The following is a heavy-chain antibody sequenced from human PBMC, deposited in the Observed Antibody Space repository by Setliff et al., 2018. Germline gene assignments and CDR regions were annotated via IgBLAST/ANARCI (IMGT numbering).Heavy chain of an antibody. CDR1: GFMFSTYG. V-gene: IGHV1-18*01. J-gene: IGHJ4*01. CDR3: ARSSAPSVVLAADFYY. D-gene: IGHD2-21*01. CDR2: ISGYTGDT. Sequence: ASVKVSCKTSGFMFSTYGLSWVRQAPGQGPEWIGCISGYTGDTNYAPKFQDRVTLTIDPSSTTAYMELRSLKSDDTAFYYCARSSAPSVVLAADFYYWGHVTLVTVSS.